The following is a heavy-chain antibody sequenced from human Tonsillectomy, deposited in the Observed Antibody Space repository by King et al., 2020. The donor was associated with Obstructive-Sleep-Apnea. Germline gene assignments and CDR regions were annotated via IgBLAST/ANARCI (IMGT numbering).Heavy chain of an antibody. CDR2: VYYTGSN. J-gene: IGHJ5*02. D-gene: IGHD1-26*01. CDR1: GVSIGSSIQY. V-gene: IGHV4-39*01. CDR3: ARHVGLFQLIRGWFDP. Sequence: LQLQESGPGLVRPSETLSLTCTVSGVSIGSSIQYWGWIRQPPGKGPEWIGSVYYTGSNFYNPSLKSRVTISVDTSENQFSLNLKSVTAADTAVYYCARHVGLFQLIRGWFDPWGQGTLVTVSS.